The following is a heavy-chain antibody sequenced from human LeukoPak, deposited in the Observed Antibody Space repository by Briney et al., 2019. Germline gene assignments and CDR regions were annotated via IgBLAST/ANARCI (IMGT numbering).Heavy chain of an antibody. CDR1: GFTFRRHW. CDR3: TRDAPSQEQLVPYYFDY. Sequence: GGSLRLSCAASGFTFRRHWMSWVRQVPGKGLEWVGFIRSKAYGGTTEYAASVKGRFTISRDDSKSIAYLQMNSLKTEDTAVYYCTRDAPSQEQLVPYYFDYWGQGTLVTVSS. V-gene: IGHV3-49*04. CDR2: IRSKAYGGTT. J-gene: IGHJ4*02. D-gene: IGHD6-13*01.